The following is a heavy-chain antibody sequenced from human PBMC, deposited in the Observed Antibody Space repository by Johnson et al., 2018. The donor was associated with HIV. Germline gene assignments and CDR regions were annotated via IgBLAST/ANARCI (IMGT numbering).Heavy chain of an antibody. D-gene: IGHD6-13*01. J-gene: IGHJ3*02. CDR2: VWYDGSNK. Sequence: QVQLVESGGGVVQPGRSLRLSCAASGFTFSSYGMHWVRQAPGKGLEWVAGVWYDGSNKYYADSVKGRFTISRDNSKNTLYLQMNSLRAEDTAVYYCAKDFIAAAGHDAFDIWGQGTMVTVSS. CDR1: GFTFSSYG. V-gene: IGHV3-33*06. CDR3: AKDFIAAAGHDAFDI.